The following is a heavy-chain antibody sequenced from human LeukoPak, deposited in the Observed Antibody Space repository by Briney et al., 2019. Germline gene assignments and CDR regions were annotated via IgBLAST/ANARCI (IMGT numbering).Heavy chain of an antibody. J-gene: IGHJ4*02. CDR2: INPDGSTT. CDR3: AFDSSSRRAFDY. Sequence: GGSLRLSCAASGFTFSSKWMHWVRQAPGKGLVWVSHINPDGSTTNYADSVKGRFSISRDNAKNALYLQMNSLGAEDTAVYYCAFDSSSRRAFDYWGQGTLLTVSS. CDR1: GFTFSSKW. V-gene: IGHV3-74*01. D-gene: IGHD3-22*01.